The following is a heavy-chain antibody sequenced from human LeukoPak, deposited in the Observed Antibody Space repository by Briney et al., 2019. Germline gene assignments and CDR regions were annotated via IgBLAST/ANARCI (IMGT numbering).Heavy chain of an antibody. D-gene: IGHD2-2*01. V-gene: IGHV1-2*02. CDR1: GYTFTGYY. J-gene: IGHJ6*03. CDR2: INPNSGGT. CDR3: AVIGRDCSSTSCYSRSYYYYHYMDV. Sequence: ASVKVSCKASGYTFTGYYMHWVRQAPGQGLEWMGWINPNSGGTNYAQKFQGRVTMTRDTSISTAYMELSRLRSDDTAVYYCAVIGRDCSSTSCYSRSYYYYHYMDVWGKGTTVTVSS.